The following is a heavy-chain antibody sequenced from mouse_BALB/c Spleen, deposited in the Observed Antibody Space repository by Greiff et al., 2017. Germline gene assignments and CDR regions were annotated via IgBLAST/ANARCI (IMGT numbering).Heavy chain of an antibody. CDR3: ARATVVDYYAMDY. CDR1: GFSLTSYG. D-gene: IGHD1-1*01. Sequence: QVQLKESGPGLVAPSQSLSITCTVSGFSLTSYGVHWVRQPPGKGLEWLGVIWAGGSTNYNSALMSRLSISKDNSKSQVFLKMNSLQTDDTAMYYCARATVVDYYAMDYWGQGTSVTVSS. J-gene: IGHJ4*01. V-gene: IGHV2-9*02. CDR2: IWAGGST.